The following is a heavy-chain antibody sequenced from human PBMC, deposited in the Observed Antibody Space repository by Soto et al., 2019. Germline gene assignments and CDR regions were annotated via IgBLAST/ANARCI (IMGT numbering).Heavy chain of an antibody. CDR1: GFTFSSYG. J-gene: IGHJ4*02. V-gene: IGHV3-30*02. CDR3: AKDVRYSRRWTDS. Sequence: PGGSLRLSCAASGFTFSSYGMHWVRQAPGKGLEWVAVIWYDGSNKYYADSVKGRFTIPRDNSKNTLYLQINSLRAEDTDVYYCAKDVRYSRRWTDSWGQGTLVTVSS. CDR2: IWYDGSNK. D-gene: IGHD6-13*01.